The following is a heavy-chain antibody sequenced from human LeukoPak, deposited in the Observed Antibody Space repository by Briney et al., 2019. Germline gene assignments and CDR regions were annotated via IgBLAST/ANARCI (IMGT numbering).Heavy chain of an antibody. J-gene: IGHJ4*03. V-gene: IGHV3-21*01. D-gene: IGHD2-21*02. CDR2: ISSSSSYI. CDR3: ARDCGGDCYSDGSFDY. CDR1: GFTFSSYS. Sequence: GGSLRLSCAASGFTFSSYSVNWVRQAPGKGLEWVSSISSSSSYIYYADSVKGRFTISRDNAKNSLYLQMNSLRAEDTAVYYCARDCGGDCYSDGSFDYWGQGTLVTVSS.